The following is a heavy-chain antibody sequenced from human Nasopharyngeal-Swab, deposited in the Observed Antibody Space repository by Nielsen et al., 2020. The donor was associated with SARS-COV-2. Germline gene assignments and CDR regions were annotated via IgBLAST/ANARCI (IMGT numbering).Heavy chain of an antibody. J-gene: IGHJ4*02. Sequence: SGPTLVKPTQTLTLTCTFSGFSLSTNGMCVSWIRQPPGKALEWLALIDWDDDKYYSTSLKTRLTISKDTSKNQVVLTMTNMDPVDTATYYCARSAKSDYPLTRKVGFFDYWGQGTLVTVSS. V-gene: IGHV2-70*01. CDR1: GFSLSTNGMC. CDR3: ARSAKSDYPLTRKVGFFDY. D-gene: IGHD3-16*01. CDR2: IDWDDDK.